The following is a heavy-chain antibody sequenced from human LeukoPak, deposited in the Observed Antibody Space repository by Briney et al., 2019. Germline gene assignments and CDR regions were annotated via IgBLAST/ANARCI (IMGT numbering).Heavy chain of an antibody. D-gene: IGHD3-3*01. CDR1: GFTFSSYA. CDR3: ARTGLTYYDFWSGYSSDGTPDY. J-gene: IGHJ4*02. Sequence: GGSLRLSCAASGFTFSSYAMSWVRQAPGKGLEWVSAISGSGGSTYYADSVKGRFTISRDNSKNPLYLQMNSLRAEDTAVYYCARTGLTYYDFWSGYSSDGTPDYWGQGTLVTVSS. CDR2: ISGSGGST. V-gene: IGHV3-23*01.